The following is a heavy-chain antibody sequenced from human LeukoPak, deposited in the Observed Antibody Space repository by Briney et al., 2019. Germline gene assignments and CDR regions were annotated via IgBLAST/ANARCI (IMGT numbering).Heavy chain of an antibody. CDR2: ISHDGSNK. J-gene: IGHJ4*02. Sequence: GGSLRLSCAASGFTFSSYAMHWVRQAPGKGLEWVAVISHDGSNKYYADSVKGRFTISRDNSKNTLYLQMNSLRAEDTAVYYCARPSFSSYGSGSYYWSLGFDYWGQGTLVTVSS. D-gene: IGHD3-10*01. V-gene: IGHV3-30*04. CDR3: ARPSFSSYGSGSYYWSLGFDY. CDR1: GFTFSSYA.